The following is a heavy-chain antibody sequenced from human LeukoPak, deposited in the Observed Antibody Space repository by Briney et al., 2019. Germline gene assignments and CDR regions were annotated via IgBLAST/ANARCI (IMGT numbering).Heavy chain of an antibody. D-gene: IGHD3-10*01. CDR2: IIPIFGTA. V-gene: IGHV1-69*13. CDR3: ASIEYYYGSGSYYYGMDV. Sequence: SVKVSCKASGGTFSSYAISWVRQAPGQGLEWMGGIIPIFGTANYAQKFQGRVTITADESKSTAYMELSSLRSEDTAVYYCASIEYYYGSGSYYYGMDVWGQGTTVTVSS. J-gene: IGHJ6*02. CDR1: GGTFSSYA.